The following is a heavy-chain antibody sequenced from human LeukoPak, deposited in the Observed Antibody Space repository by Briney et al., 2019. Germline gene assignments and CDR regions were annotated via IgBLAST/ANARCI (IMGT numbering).Heavy chain of an antibody. J-gene: IGHJ4*02. CDR1: GGSISSYY. CDR3: ARTYCGGDCYIPEYFDY. V-gene: IGHV4-59*01. D-gene: IGHD2-21*02. CDR2: IYYSGST. Sequence: PSETLSLTCTVSGGSISSYYWSWIRQPPGKGLEWIGYIYYSGSTNYNPSLKSRVTISVDTSKNQFSLKLSSVTAADTAVYYCARTYCGGDCYIPEYFDYWGQGTLVTVSS.